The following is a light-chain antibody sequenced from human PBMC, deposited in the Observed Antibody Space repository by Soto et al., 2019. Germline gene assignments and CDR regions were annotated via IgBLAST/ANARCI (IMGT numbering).Light chain of an antibody. CDR3: SSYTTSSTRV. Sequence: QAVVTQPPSASGTPGQRVTISCSGTSSNIGSNTVSWYQQVPGTAPKLLIYSNYQRPSGVPDRFSGSKSGTSASLAISGLQSEDEADYYCSSYTTSSTRVFGPGTKLTVL. CDR2: SNY. CDR1: SSNIGSNT. V-gene: IGLV1-44*01. J-gene: IGLJ1*01.